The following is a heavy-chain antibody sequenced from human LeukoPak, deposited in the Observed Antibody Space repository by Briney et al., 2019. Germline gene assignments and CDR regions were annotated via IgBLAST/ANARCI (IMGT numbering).Heavy chain of an antibody. CDR3: ATGYSSTWCYFDY. D-gene: IGHD6-13*01. V-gene: IGHV4-59*01. J-gene: IGHJ4*02. CDR1: GDSISSYY. Sequence: SETLSLTCTVSGDSISSYYWSWIRQPPGKGLEWIGYIYHSGSTNYNPSLKSRVTISADTSKDQFSLKLASVTAADTAVYYCATGYSSTWCYFDYWGQGTLVTVS. CDR2: IYHSGST.